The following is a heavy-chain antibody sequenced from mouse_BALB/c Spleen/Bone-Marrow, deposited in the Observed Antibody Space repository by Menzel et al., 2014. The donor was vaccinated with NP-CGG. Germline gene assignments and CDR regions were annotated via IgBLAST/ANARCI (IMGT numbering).Heavy chain of an antibody. Sequence: EVKLQESGGGLVKPGGSLKLSCAASGFAFSSYDMSWVRQTPEKRLEWVAYISSGGGSTYYPDTVKGRFTIPRDNAKNTLYLQMSSLKSEDTAMYYCARQSRAWFAYWGQGTLVTVSA. V-gene: IGHV5-12-1*01. D-gene: IGHD1-1*01. CDR1: GFAFSSYD. J-gene: IGHJ3*01. CDR3: ARQSRAWFAY. CDR2: ISSGGGST.